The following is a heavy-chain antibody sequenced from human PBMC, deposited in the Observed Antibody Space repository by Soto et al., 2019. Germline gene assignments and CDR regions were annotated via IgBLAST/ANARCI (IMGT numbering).Heavy chain of an antibody. CDR1: GFTFSGYA. CDR2: ISGSGGST. J-gene: IGHJ6*02. D-gene: IGHD3-10*01. Sequence: PGGSLRLSCAASGFTFSGYAMSWVRQAPGKGLEWVSAISGSGGSTYYADTEKGRITISRDNTKNTLYQQMNSLRAEDTVVYYCARDAVLWFGELLSPVYYGMDVWGQGTTVTVS. CDR3: ARDAVLWFGELLSPVYYGMDV. V-gene: IGHV3-23*01.